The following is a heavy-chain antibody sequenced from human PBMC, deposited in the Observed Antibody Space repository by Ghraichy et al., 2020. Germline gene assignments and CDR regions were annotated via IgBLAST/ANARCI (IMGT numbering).Heavy chain of an antibody. CDR3: ARDSRYREAKGVFDP. D-gene: IGHD2-2*01. Sequence: LRLSCAISGDSVSSNSAAWNWVRQSPSRGLEWLGRTYYRSKWYNDYAVSVKSRITINPDTSKNQFSLQLNSVTPEDTAVYYCARDSRYREAKGVFDPWGQGTLVTVSS. V-gene: IGHV6-1*01. CDR1: GDSVSSNSAA. CDR2: TYYRSKWYN. J-gene: IGHJ5*02.